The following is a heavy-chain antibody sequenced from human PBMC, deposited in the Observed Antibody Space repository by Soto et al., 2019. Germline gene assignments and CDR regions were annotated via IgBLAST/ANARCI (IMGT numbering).Heavy chain of an antibody. V-gene: IGHV3-21*01. CDR3: ARRDPSPDTFDI. Sequence: EVQLVESGGGLVKPGGSLRLSCAASGFTFSSYSMNWVRQAPGKGLEWVSSISSSSSYIYYADSVKGRFTISRDNAKNSLYLQMNRLRAEHTAVYYCARRDPSPDTFDIWGQGTMVTVSS. CDR2: ISSSSSYI. CDR1: GFTFSSYS. J-gene: IGHJ3*02.